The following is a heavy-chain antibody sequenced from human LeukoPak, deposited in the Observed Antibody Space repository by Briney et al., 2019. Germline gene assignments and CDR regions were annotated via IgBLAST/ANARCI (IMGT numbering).Heavy chain of an antibody. J-gene: IGHJ4*02. D-gene: IGHD1-20*01. CDR1: GFTFSSYA. Sequence: GGSLRLSCAASGFTFSSYAMSWVRQAPGKGLEWVAFIRYDGSNKYYADSVKGRFTISRDNSKNTLYLQMNSLRAEDTAVYYCAKVTAGVLRYFDYWGQGTLVTVSS. V-gene: IGHV3-30*02. CDR3: AKVTAGVLRYFDY. CDR2: IRYDGSNK.